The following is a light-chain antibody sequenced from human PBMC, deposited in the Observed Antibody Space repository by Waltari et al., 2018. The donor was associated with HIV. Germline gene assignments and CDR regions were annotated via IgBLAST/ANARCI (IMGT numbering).Light chain of an antibody. CDR1: NSNIATNT. J-gene: IGLJ2*01. Sequence: QSVLTQPPSASGNPGQRVTISCSGSNSNIATNTVNWYQQLPGTAPKLLIYSNSRRPSGVPDRFSGSKSGTSASLAISGLQSEDEADYYCAAWDDSLNAVFGGGTKLTVL. CDR2: SNS. CDR3: AAWDDSLNAV. V-gene: IGLV1-44*01.